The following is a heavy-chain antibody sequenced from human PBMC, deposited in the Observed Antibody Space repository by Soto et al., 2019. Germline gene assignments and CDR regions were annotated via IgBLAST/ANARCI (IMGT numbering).Heavy chain of an antibody. CDR1: GFTFTSHS. D-gene: IGHD1-1*01. CDR2: ISSSSSTI. J-gene: IGHJ4*02. CDR3: ASDAKGSSGDHFDY. V-gene: IGHV3-48*02. Sequence: GGSLRLSCAASGFTFTSHSMNWVRQAPGKGLEWVSYISSSSSTIYYANSVKGRFTISRDNAKNSLYLQMNSLRDEDTAVYYFASDAKGSSGDHFDYWGQGTLVTVSS.